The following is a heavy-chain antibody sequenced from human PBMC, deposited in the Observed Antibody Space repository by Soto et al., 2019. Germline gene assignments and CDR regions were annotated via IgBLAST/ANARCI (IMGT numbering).Heavy chain of an antibody. CDR3: ARVLVPPPTVDY. CDR2: INHSGSP. Sequence: QVQLQQWGAGLLRPSETLSLTCAVYGGSFSGYYWCWIRQPPGKGLEWLGEINHSGSPNYNHSLKSRVTLSVATSKNQFSLKLSSVPAADTAVYYCARVLVPPPTVDYWGQGTLVTVSS. V-gene: IGHV4-34*01. CDR1: GGSFSGYY. J-gene: IGHJ4*02. D-gene: IGHD6-6*01.